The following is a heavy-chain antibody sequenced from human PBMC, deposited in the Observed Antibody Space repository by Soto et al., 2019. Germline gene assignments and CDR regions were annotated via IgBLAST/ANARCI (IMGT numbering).Heavy chain of an antibody. J-gene: IGHJ5*02. V-gene: IGHV4-59*01. CDR2: IYYSGST. CDR1: GGSISSYY. CDR3: ARGPSSRLRFLEWFWFDP. D-gene: IGHD3-3*01. Sequence: SETLSLTCTVSGGSISSYYWSWIRQPPGKGLEWIGYIYYSGSTNYNPSLKSRVTISVDTSKNQFSLKLSSVTAADTAVYYCARGPSSRLRFLEWFWFDPWGPGTMVTV.